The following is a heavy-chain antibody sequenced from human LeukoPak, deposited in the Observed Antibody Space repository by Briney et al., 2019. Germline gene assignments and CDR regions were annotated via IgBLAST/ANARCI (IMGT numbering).Heavy chain of an antibody. D-gene: IGHD6-13*01. CDR2: ISSSSSYI. Sequence: GGSLRLSCAASGFTFSRYSMNWVRQAPGKGLEWVSSISSSSSYIYYADSVKGRFTISRDNAKNSLYLQMNSLRAEDTAVYYCARDNGYSSSAGYLNYWGQGTLVTVSS. CDR1: GFTFSRYS. V-gene: IGHV3-21*01. J-gene: IGHJ4*02. CDR3: ARDNGYSSSAGYLNY.